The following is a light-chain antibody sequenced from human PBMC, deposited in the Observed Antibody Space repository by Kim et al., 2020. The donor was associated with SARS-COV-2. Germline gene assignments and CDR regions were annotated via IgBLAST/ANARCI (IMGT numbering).Light chain of an antibody. CDR2: RND. V-gene: IGLV1-47*01. J-gene: IGLJ1*01. Sequence: PGQRVTISCSGSSSNSGSNYVYWYQQLPGTAPKLLIYRNDQRPSGVPDRFSGSKFGTSASLAISGLRSEDEADYYCAAWDDSLSGLFGTGTKVTVL. CDR3: AAWDDSLSGL. CDR1: SSNSGSNY.